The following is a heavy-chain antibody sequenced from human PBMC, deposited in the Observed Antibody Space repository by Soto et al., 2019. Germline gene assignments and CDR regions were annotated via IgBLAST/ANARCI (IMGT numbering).Heavy chain of an antibody. CDR3: VRSRVFIAVAGMATYYYYHGMDV. D-gene: IGHD6-19*01. J-gene: IGHJ6*01. V-gene: IGHV6-1*01. Sequence: SQTLSLTCAIYEDSVSSDSAAWNWIRQSPSRGLEWLGRTYYRSKWYNDYAVSVNGRITINPDTSKNHFSLQLNSVTPEDTAVYYCVRSRVFIAVAGMATYYYYHGMDV. CDR1: EDSVSSDSAA. CDR2: TYYRSKWYN.